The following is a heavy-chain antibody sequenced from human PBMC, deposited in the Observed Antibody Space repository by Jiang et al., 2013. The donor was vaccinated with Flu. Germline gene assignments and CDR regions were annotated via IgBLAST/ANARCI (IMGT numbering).Heavy chain of an antibody. CDR3: ARDAPDEYYYGSAPFDY. V-gene: IGHV1-3*01. CDR1: GYTFTSYA. D-gene: IGHD3-10*01. J-gene: IGHJ4*02. Sequence: GAEVKKPGASVKVSCKASGYTFTSYAMHWVRQAPGQRLEWMGWINAGNGNTKYSQKFQGRVTITRDTSASTAYMELSSLRSEDTAVYYCARDAPDEYYYGSAPFDYWGQGTLVTVSS. CDR2: INAGNGNT.